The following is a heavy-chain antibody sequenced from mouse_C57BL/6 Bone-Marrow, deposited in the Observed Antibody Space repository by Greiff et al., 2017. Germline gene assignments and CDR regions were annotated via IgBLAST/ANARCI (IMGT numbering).Heavy chain of an antibody. Sequence: EVHLVASGGGLVKPGGSLKLSCAASGFTFSDYGMHWVRQAPEKGLEWVAYISSGSSTIYYADTVKGRFTISRDNAKNTLFLQMTSLRSEDTAMYYCARKLDWDDYWYFDVWGTGTTVTVSA. V-gene: IGHV5-17*01. J-gene: IGHJ1*03. CDR3: ARKLDWDDYWYFDV. CDR2: ISSGSSTI. CDR1: GFTFSDYG. D-gene: IGHD4-1*01.